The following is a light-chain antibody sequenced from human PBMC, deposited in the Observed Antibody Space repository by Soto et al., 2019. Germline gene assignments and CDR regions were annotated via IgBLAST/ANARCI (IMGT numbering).Light chain of an antibody. CDR2: DAS. CDR3: QQYDSFSVWT. CDR1: QGISCC. J-gene: IGKJ1*01. V-gene: IGKV1-5*01. Sequence: DIQMTQSPSTLSASVGDRVTITCRASQGISCCGAWYQQKAGKAPRLLIFDASSLMSGVPSRFSGSGYGTEFSLTINRLQPEDSATYYCQQYDSFSVWTFGQGTKVEIK.